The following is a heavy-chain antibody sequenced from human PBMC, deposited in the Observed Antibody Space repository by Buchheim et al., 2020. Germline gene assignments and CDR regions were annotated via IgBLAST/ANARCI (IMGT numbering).Heavy chain of an antibody. J-gene: IGHJ4*02. V-gene: IGHV1-2*02. CDR3: ARTSSFDY. CDR1: GFTLTGYY. Sequence: QVQLVQSGAEVKKPGASVKVFCKASGFTLTGYYMHWVRQAPGQGLEWMGWINPDSGGTNYAQKFQGRVNMTRDTTINTSYMELSSLPSDDSAVYYCARTSSFDYWGQGTL. CDR2: INPDSGGT.